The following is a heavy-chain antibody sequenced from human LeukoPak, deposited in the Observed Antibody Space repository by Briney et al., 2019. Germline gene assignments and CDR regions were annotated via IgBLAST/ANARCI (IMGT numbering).Heavy chain of an antibody. D-gene: IGHD3-10*01. Sequence: GGSLRLSCAASGFTVSAYAMAWVRQAPGKGLEWVSTIYVDNTYHADSVKGRFAISTDNSKNTLYLQMNSLRVEDTAVYFCAARKVRGVWFYLDYWGQGTLVTVSS. V-gene: IGHV3-23*01. CDR2: IYVDNT. CDR3: AARKVRGVWFYLDY. J-gene: IGHJ4*02. CDR1: GFTVSAYA.